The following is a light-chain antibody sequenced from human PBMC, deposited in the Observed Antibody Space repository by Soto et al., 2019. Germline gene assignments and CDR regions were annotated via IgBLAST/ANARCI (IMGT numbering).Light chain of an antibody. Sequence: AIQSTPSPSSLSASVGARVTITCRASQGIRSDLGWYQQKTGKAHNLLIYAASSLQSGVPSRFSGSGSGTDFTLTITGLQTEESATYDCLQDYNYPRTVGQGTKGDIK. CDR2: AAS. CDR3: LQDYNYPRT. CDR1: QGIRSD. J-gene: IGKJ1*01. V-gene: IGKV1-6*01.